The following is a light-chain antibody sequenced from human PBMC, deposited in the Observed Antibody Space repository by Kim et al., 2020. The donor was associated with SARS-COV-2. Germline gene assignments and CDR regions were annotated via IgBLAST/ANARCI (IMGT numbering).Light chain of an antibody. V-gene: IGLV3-1*01. CDR2: QDS. Sequence: SVSPGQTPSITCSGDKLGDKYACWHQQKPGQSPVLVIYQDSKRPSGIPERFSGSNSGNTATLTISGTQAMDEADYYCQAWDSSTYVFGTGTKVTVL. J-gene: IGLJ1*01. CDR1: KLGDKY. CDR3: QAWDSSTYV.